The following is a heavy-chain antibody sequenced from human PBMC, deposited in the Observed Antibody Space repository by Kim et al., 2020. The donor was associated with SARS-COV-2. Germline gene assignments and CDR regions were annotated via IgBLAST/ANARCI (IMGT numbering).Heavy chain of an antibody. J-gene: IGHJ6*04. Sequence: SETLSLTCAVYGWSFSGYYLSWIRQPPGKGLEWIWAITHSGSTTYNPSLKMRVTISVDTSKNQFALTLSSVTAADTAVYYCSRDALIVATNNYYYYGMDVWGKGNTVTVSS. V-gene: IGHV4-34*01. CDR1: GWSFSGYY. D-gene: IGHD5-12*01. CDR3: SRDALIVATNNYYYYGMDV. CDR2: ITHSGST.